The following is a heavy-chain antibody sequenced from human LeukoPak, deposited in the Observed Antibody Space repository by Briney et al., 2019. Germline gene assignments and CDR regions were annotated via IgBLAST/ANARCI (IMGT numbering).Heavy chain of an antibody. CDR2: IYYSGNT. Sequence: KTSETLSLTCTVSGGSISSSSYYWVWIRQPPGKGLEWIGSIYYSGNTNYNPSLKSRLTISVDTSKNQFSLKLNSVTAADTAVYYCARQGGGQGSFGGALNRFDPWGQGTLVTVSS. V-gene: IGHV4-39*01. J-gene: IGHJ5*02. CDR3: ARQGGGQGSFGGALNRFDP. D-gene: IGHD3-16*01. CDR1: GGSISSSSYY.